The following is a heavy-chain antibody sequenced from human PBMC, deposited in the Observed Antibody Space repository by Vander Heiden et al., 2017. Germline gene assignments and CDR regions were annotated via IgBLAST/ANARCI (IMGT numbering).Heavy chain of an antibody. J-gene: IGHJ4*02. CDR3: AKDFLWFGELSPDYFDY. CDR2: ISGSGGST. D-gene: IGHD3-10*01. Sequence: EVPLLASGGGLVQPGGSLRLSCAASGFTFSSYALSWVRQAPGKGLEWVSAISGSGGSTYYADSVKGRFTISRDNSKNTLYLQMNSLRAEDTAVYYCAKDFLWFGELSPDYFDYWGQGTLVTVSS. V-gene: IGHV3-23*01. CDR1: GFTFSSYA.